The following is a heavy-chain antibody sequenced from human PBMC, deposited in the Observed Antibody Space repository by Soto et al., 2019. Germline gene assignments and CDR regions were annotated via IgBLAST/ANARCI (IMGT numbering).Heavy chain of an antibody. D-gene: IGHD2-2*01. CDR1: GFTFSSYG. Sequence: GGSLRLSCAASGFTFSSYGMHWVRQAPGKGLEWVSGINSDGSSTSYADSVKGRFTISRDNAKNTLYLQMNSLRAEDTAVYYCARDLPAAKDYWGQGTLVTVSS. V-gene: IGHV3-74*01. J-gene: IGHJ4*02. CDR3: ARDLPAAKDY. CDR2: INSDGSST.